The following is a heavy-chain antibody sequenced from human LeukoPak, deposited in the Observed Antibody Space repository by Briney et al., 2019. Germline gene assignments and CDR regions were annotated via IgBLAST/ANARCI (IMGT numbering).Heavy chain of an antibody. CDR3: SRVLAEAGRWFDP. CDR1: GFTFGDYA. D-gene: IGHD6-13*01. CDR2: IRSKAYGGTT. V-gene: IGHV3-49*03. J-gene: IGHJ5*02. Sequence: GGSLRLSCTASGFTFGDYAMSWFRQAPGKGLERVGFIRSKAYGGTTEYAASVKGRFTISRDDSKGIASLQMNSLKTEDTAVYYCSRVLAEAGRWFDPWGQGTLVTVSS.